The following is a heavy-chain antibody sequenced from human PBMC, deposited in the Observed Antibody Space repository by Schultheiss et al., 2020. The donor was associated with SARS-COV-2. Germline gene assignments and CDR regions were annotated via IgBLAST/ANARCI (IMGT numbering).Heavy chain of an antibody. CDR2: IYYSGST. V-gene: IGHV4-59*06. CDR1: GGSISSYY. J-gene: IGHJ4*02. Sequence: SETLSLTCTVSGGSISSYYWSWIRQPPGKGLEYIGYIYYSGSTYYNPSLKNRVTISLDTSKNQFSLKLSSVTAADTAVYYCAGGVRWLAFDYWGQGTLVTVSS. D-gene: IGHD6-19*01. CDR3: AGGVRWLAFDY.